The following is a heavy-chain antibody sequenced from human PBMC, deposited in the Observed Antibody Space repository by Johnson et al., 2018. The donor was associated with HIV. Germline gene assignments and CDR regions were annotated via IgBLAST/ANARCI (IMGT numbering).Heavy chain of an antibody. Sequence: VQLVESGGGLVQPGRSLRLSCAASGLTVSNIYMSWVRQAPGKGLEWVSVIYSGGSTYYADSVKGRFTISRDNSKNTLYLQMNSLRAEDTAVYYCTTDANWNYGQGAFDVWGQGTTVTVSS. CDR1: GLTVSNIY. J-gene: IGHJ3*01. CDR2: IYSGGST. CDR3: TTDANWNYGQGAFDV. D-gene: IGHD1-7*01. V-gene: IGHV3-66*01.